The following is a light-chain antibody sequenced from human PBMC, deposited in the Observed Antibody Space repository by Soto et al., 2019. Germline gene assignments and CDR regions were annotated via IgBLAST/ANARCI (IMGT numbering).Light chain of an antibody. CDR1: SSNIGAGYD. J-gene: IGLJ3*02. Sequence: QSVLTQPPSVSGAPGQRVTISCTGSSSNIGAGYDVHWYQQLPGTAPKLLIYGNSNRPSGVPDRFSGSKSGTSASLAITGLKAEDEGDYYCKSYDSSLSGWVFGGGTKVTAL. V-gene: IGLV1-40*01. CDR3: KSYDSSLSGWV. CDR2: GNS.